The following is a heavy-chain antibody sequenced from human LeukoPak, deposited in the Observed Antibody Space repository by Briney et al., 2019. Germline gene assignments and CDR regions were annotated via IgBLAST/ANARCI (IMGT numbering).Heavy chain of an antibody. CDR2: INSDGRST. Sequence: GGSRRLAWAASGFTLSSHWMHWVRQPPGKGLVWVSQINSDGRSTTYAESVRGRFAISRDNAKNTLYLQMSSLRAEDTAVYYCARVVDWCSDGSCYFDYWGQGTLVTVSS. CDR3: ARVVDWCSDGSCYFDY. D-gene: IGHD2-15*01. J-gene: IGHJ4*02. V-gene: IGHV3-74*03. CDR1: GFTLSSHW.